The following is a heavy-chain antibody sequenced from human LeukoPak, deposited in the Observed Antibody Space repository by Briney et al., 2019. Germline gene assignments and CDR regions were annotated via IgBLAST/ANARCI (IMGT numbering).Heavy chain of an antibody. V-gene: IGHV4-34*01. CDR3: ARGYQLPRQYYFDY. CDR1: GGSFSGYY. CDR2: INHSGST. Sequence: SETLSLTCAVYGGSFSGYYWSWIRQPPGKGLEWIGEINHSGSTNYNPSLKSRVTISVDTSKNQFSLKLSSVTAADTAVYYCARGYQLPRQYYFDYWGQGTLVTASS. J-gene: IGHJ4*02. D-gene: IGHD2-2*01.